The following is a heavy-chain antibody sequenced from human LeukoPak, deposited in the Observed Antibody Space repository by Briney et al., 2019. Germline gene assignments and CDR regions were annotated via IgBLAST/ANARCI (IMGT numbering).Heavy chain of an antibody. Sequence: NPSETLSLTCNVSGDSFRDYYWNWIRQPPGKGLEWIGYLYYGGSTSYNPSLKSRVTFSVDTSKNQFSLKLNSVTAADTAVYYCARGRDGYTLDYYYYHYMDVWGKGTTVTVSS. CDR2: LYYGGST. CDR1: GDSFRDYY. D-gene: IGHD5-24*01. CDR3: ARGRDGYTLDYYYYHYMDV. V-gene: IGHV4-59*01. J-gene: IGHJ6*03.